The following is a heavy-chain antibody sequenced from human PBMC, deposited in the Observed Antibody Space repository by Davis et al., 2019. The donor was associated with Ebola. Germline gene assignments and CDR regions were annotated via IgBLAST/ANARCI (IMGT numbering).Heavy chain of an antibody. CDR2: IYYSGST. V-gene: IGHV4-59*01. CDR3: ARNTYYYGSGRRIFDY. J-gene: IGHJ4*02. Sequence: PSETLSLTCTVSGGSISSYYWSWIRQPPGKGLEWIGYIYYSGSTNYNPSLKSRVTISVDTSKNQFSLKLSSVTAADTAVYYCARNTYYYGSGRRIFDYWGQGTLVTVSS. CDR1: GGSISSYY. D-gene: IGHD3-10*01.